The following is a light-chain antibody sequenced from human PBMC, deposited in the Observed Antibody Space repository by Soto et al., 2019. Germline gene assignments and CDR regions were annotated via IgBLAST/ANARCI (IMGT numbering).Light chain of an antibody. V-gene: IGLV2-8*01. Sequence: QSVLTQPPSASGSPGQSVTISCTGTSSDVGGYVSWYRQHPGRPPKLMLYEVTKRPSGVPDRFSGSKSGNTASLTVSGLQAEDEGAYHCSSYVGSNNTVVFGGGTQLTVL. CDR1: SSDVGGY. CDR2: EVT. CDR3: SSYVGSNNTVV. J-gene: IGLJ2*01.